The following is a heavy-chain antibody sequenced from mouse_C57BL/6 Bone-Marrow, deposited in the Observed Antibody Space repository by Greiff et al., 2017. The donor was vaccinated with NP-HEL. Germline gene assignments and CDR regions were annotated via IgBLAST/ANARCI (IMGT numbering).Heavy chain of an antibody. CDR2: IYPRSGNT. J-gene: IGHJ3*01. CDR3: AREESYYSNFAWFAY. CDR1: GYTFTSYG. D-gene: IGHD2-5*01. V-gene: IGHV1-81*01. Sequence: QVQLKQSGAELARPGASVKLSCKASGYTFTSYGISWVKQRTGQGLEWIGEIYPRSGNTYYNEKFKGKATLTADKSSSTAYMELRSLTSEDSAVYFCAREESYYSNFAWFAYWGQGTLVTVSA.